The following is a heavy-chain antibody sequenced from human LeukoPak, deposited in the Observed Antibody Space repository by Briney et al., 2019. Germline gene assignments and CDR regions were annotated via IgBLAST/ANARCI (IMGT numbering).Heavy chain of an antibody. D-gene: IGHD3-16*01. V-gene: IGHV3-23*01. CDR2: ISGSGGNT. Sequence: PGGSLRLSCAASGFTFSSYGMSWVRQAPGKGLEWVSAISGSGGNTYYADSVKGRFTISRDNSKNALYLQMNSLRAEDTAVYFCAKKGNPVFWGRGAFNIWGQGTMVTVSS. CDR1: GFTFSSYG. CDR3: AKKGNPVFWGRGAFNI. J-gene: IGHJ3*02.